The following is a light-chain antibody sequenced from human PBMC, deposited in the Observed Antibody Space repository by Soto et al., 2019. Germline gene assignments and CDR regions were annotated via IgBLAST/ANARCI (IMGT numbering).Light chain of an antibody. CDR2: GAS. CDR3: QQYNNWPT. V-gene: IGKV3-15*01. Sequence: EIVMTQSPATLSVSPGERATLSCRASQSVSINLVWYQQKPGQAPRLLIYGASTRATGIPARFSGSGSGTEFTLTISSLQSEDFAVDYCQQYNNWPTFGQWTRLEIK. CDR1: QSVSIN. J-gene: IGKJ5*01.